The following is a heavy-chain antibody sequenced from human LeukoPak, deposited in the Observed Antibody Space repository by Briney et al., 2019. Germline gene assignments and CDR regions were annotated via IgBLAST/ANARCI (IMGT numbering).Heavy chain of an antibody. CDR2: IYYSGST. V-gene: IGHV4-59*01. Sequence: SETLSLTCTVSGGSISSYYWSWIRQPPGKGLEWIGYIYYSGSTNYNPSLKSRVTISVDTSKNQFSLKLSSVTAEDTAVYYCARAQLAQQTFYYYYYYMDVWGKGTTVTVSS. D-gene: IGHD1/OR15-1a*01. CDR3: ARAQLAQQTFYYYYYYMDV. J-gene: IGHJ6*03. CDR1: GGSISSYY.